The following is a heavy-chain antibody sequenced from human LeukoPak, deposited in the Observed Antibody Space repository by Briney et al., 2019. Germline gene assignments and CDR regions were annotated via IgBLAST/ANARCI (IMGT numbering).Heavy chain of an antibody. CDR1: XVSFSGYY. D-gene: IGHD4-17*01. J-gene: IGHJ4*02. V-gene: IGHV4-34*01. CDR2: INHSGST. Sequence: SETLSXTXXXXXVSFSGYYWSWIRQPPGKGLEWIGEINHSGSTNYNPSLKSRVTISVDTSKNQFSLKLSSVTAADTAVYYCARKLGIFTVTTAFDYWGQGTLVTVSS. CDR3: ARKLGIFTVTTAFDY.